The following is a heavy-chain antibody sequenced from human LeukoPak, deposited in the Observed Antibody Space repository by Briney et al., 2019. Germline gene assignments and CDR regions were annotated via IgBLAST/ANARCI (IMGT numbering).Heavy chain of an antibody. CDR1: GGSSSGYY. CDR3: ARGYRRAYTGVYFDY. D-gene: IGHD2-8*02. Sequence: PSETLSLTCAVYGGSSSGYYWSWIRQPPGKGLEWIGEINHSVSTNYNPSLKSRVTISVDTSKNQFSLKLSSVAAADRAVYYCARGYRRAYTGVYFDYWGQGTLVTVSS. V-gene: IGHV4-34*01. CDR2: INHSVST. J-gene: IGHJ4*02.